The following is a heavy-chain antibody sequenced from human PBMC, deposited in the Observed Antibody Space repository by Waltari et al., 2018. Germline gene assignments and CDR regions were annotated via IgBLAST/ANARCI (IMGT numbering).Heavy chain of an antibody. D-gene: IGHD2-2*01. CDR1: GYTFTNYA. CDR2: INTNPGNP. J-gene: IGHJ5*02. V-gene: IGHV7-4-1*02. Sequence: QVQLVQSGSELKKPGASVKVSCKASGYTFTNYAINWLRQAPGQGLELMGWINTNPGNPTYVQGFTGRFVFSLDTSVSTAYLQINSLKADDTAVYHCAREVVPAATIVVNWFDPWGQGTLVTVSS. CDR3: AREVVPAATIVVNWFDP.